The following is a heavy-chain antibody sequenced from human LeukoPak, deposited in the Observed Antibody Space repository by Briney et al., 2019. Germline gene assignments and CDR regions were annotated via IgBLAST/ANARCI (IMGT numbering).Heavy chain of an antibody. J-gene: IGHJ4*02. Sequence: GGSLRLSCAASGFSFSGSAMHWVRQASGKGLEWVGRIRSKANNYATAYAASVKGRFTISRDDSKNPAYLQMNSLKTEDTAVYYCTGTLRFLEWLSYYWGQGTLVTASS. CDR1: GFSFSGSA. CDR2: IRSKANNYAT. D-gene: IGHD3-3*01. V-gene: IGHV3-73*01. CDR3: TGTLRFLEWLSYY.